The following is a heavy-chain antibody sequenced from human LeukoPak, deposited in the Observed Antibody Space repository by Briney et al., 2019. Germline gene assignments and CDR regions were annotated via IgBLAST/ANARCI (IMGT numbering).Heavy chain of an antibody. CDR3: ARQIASAGTAGFDF. CDR2: IYSTGST. CDR1: GGYSSNYY. J-gene: IGHJ4*02. Sequence: PQTLSLTNIVSGGYSSNYYWIWIRQPAGKGLEWIGRIYSTGSTNYNPSLKSRVTMSVDTSKNQFSLRLRSVTAADTAVYYCARQIASAGTAGFDFWGQGALVTVSS. D-gene: IGHD6-13*01. V-gene: IGHV4-4*07.